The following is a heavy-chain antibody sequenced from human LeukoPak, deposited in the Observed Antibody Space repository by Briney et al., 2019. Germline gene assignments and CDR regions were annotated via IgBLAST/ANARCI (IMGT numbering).Heavy chain of an antibody. J-gene: IGHJ4*02. CDR2: IYNDGGLP. D-gene: IGHD4-23*01. CDR3: AQGHYVGNSEFLDN. CDR1: GFSFSSYG. Sequence: GRSLRLSCAASGFSFSSYGMYWVRQAPGKGLEWVALIYNDGGLPNYLDSVRGRFTTSRDNSKNTLYLQMDSLRVEDTAVYYCAQGHYVGNSEFLDNWGQGSLVIVSS. V-gene: IGHV3-33*07.